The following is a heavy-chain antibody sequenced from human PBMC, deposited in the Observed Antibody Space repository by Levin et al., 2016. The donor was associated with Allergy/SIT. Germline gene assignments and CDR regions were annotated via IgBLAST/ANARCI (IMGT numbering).Heavy chain of an antibody. J-gene: IGHJ6*02. CDR2: IWYDGSNK. V-gene: IGHV3-33*08. CDR3: ARAKWLGVYYYGMDV. D-gene: IGHD3-22*01. Sequence: GESLKISCAASGFTFSSYGMHWVRQAPGKGLEWVAVIWYDGSNKYYADSVKGRFTISRDNSKNTLYLQMNSLRAEDTAVYYCARAKWLGVYYYGMDVWGQGTTVTVSS. CDR1: GFTFSSYG.